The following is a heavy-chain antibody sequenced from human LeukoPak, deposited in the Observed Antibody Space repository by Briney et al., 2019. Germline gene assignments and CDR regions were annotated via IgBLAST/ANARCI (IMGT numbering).Heavy chain of an antibody. V-gene: IGHV3-7*03. CDR2: VNRDGSGT. Sequence: GGSLRLSCAASGFTLSSHWMTWVRQVPGRGPEWVANVNRDGSGTYYLDSVKGRFTISKDNAKNSLYLQMNSLRAEDTALYHCARNNGMDVWGQGTTVIVSS. J-gene: IGHJ6*02. CDR1: GFTLSSHW. CDR3: ARNNGMDV.